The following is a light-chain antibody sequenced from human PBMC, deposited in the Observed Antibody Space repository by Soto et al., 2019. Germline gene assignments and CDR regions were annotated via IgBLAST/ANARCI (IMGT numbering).Light chain of an antibody. CDR3: QQSYSTPLP. J-gene: IGKJ4*01. Sequence: DIQMTQSPSSLSAYIGDRVTITCRASQDISSYLNWYQQKPGKAPKLLIYAASSLQSGVPSRFSGSGSGTDFTLTISSLQPEDFATYYCQQSYSTPLPFGGGTKVDIK. V-gene: IGKV1-39*01. CDR1: QDISSY. CDR2: AAS.